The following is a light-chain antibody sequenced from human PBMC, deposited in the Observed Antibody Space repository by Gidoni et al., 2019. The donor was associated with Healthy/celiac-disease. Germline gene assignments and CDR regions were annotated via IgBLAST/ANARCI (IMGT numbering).Light chain of an antibody. CDR2: DAS. CDR3: QQRSNWPLT. V-gene: IGKV3-11*01. Sequence: EIVLPPSPATLSLSPGERATLSCRASQSVSSYLAWYQQKPGQAPRLLIYDASNRATGIPARFSGSGSGTDFTLTISSLEPEDFAVYYCQQRSNWPLTFXQXTKVEIK. J-gene: IGKJ1*01. CDR1: QSVSSY.